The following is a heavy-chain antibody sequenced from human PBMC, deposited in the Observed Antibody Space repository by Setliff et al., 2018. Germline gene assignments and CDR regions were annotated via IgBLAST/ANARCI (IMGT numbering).Heavy chain of an antibody. CDR3: ARTTRYDFWSGYLY. J-gene: IGHJ4*02. CDR2: IHHSGGT. CDR1: GGSFGGYY. V-gene: IGHV4-34*01. D-gene: IGHD3-3*01. Sequence: PSETLSLTCAVSGGSFGGYYWSWIRQRPGKGLEWIGEIHHSGGTSYNPSLKSRVTISIDTSKNQFSLNLNSVTAADTAVYFCARTTRYDFWSGYLYWGQGTLVTVSS.